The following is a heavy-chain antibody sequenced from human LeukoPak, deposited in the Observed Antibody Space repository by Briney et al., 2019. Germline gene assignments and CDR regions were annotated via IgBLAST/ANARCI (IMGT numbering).Heavy chain of an antibody. D-gene: IGHD7-27*01. Sequence: SVKVSCKASGGTFSSYAISWVRQAPGQGLEWMGGIIPIFGTANYAQKFQGRVTITAGESTSTAYMELSSLRSEDTAVYYCARGLLTARARDAFDIWGQGTMVTVSS. V-gene: IGHV1-69*01. CDR1: GGTFSSYA. CDR3: ARGLLTARARDAFDI. J-gene: IGHJ3*02. CDR2: IIPIFGTA.